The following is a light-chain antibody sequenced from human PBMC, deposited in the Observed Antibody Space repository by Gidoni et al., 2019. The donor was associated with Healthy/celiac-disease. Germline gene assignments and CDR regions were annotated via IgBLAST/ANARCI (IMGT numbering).Light chain of an antibody. J-gene: IGKJ1*01. CDR2: AAS. CDR3: QQSYSTPRT. CDR1: QSISSY. Sequence: DIQMTQSPSSLSASVGDRVTITCRASQSISSYLNWYQQKPGKAPKLLIYAASSTQSGVPSRFSVSGSGTDVTLTISSLQPEDFATYYCQQSYSTPRTFGQGTKVEIK. V-gene: IGKV1-39*01.